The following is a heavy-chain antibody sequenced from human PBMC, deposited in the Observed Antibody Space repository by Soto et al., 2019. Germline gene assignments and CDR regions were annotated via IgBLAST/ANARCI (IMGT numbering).Heavy chain of an antibody. CDR2: INPTGGTT. CDR3: ARPVVVVVTAIPSYYYYNMDV. D-gene: IGHD2-21*02. J-gene: IGHJ6*02. CDR1: GYRFNDYY. V-gene: IGHV1-46*02. Sequence: ASVKVSCKASGYRFNDYYIHWVRQAPGQGLEWMGLINPTGGTTNYAQRFQGRVSMTRDTSTTTVYMELSSLRSEDTAVYYCARPVVVVVTAIPSYYYYNMDVWGQGTTVTVSS.